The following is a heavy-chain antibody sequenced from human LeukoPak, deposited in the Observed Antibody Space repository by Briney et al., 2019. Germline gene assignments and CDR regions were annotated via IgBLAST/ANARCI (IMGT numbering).Heavy chain of an antibody. CDR3: ARGDGYNRHIDY. CDR1: GGSISSSSYY. V-gene: IGHV4-39*07. J-gene: IGHJ4*02. D-gene: IGHD5-24*01. Sequence: SETLSLTCTVSGGSISSSSYYWGWIRQPPGKGLEWIGSIYYSGSTYYNPSLKSRVTISVDTSKNQFSLKLSSVTAADTAVYYCARGDGYNRHIDYWGQGTLVTVSS. CDR2: IYYSGST.